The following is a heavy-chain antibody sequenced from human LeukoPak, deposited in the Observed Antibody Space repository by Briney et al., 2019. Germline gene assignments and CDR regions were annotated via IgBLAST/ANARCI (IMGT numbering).Heavy chain of an antibody. D-gene: IGHD1-7*01. CDR3: WHNWNFLGFDI. V-gene: IGHV4-34*03. J-gene: IGHJ3*02. CDR1: GGSFSGYY. CDR2: INHSGST. Sequence: SETLSLTCAVYGGSFSGYYWSWIRQPPGKGLEWIGEINHSGSTNYNPSLKSRVTISVDTSKNQFSLKLSSVTAADTAVYYCWHNWNFLGFDIWGQGTMVTVSS.